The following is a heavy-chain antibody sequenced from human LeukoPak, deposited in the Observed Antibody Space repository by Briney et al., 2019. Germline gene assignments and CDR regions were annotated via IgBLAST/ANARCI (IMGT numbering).Heavy chain of an antibody. Sequence: SVKVSCKASGGTSSSYAISWVRQAPGQGLEWMGRIIPILGIANYAQKFQGRVTITADKSTSTAYMELSSLRSEDTAVYYCASLIVARSWYNCDYWGQGTLVTVSS. V-gene: IGHV1-69*04. CDR2: IIPILGIA. D-gene: IGHD6-6*01. CDR3: ASLIVARSWYNCDY. J-gene: IGHJ4*02. CDR1: GGTSSSYA.